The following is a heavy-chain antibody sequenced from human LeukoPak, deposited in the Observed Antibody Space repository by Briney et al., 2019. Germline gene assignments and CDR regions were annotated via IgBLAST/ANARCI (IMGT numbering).Heavy chain of an antibody. Sequence: PSETLSLTCAVSGGSISSSDWWSWVRQPPGRGLEWIGYIWRSDHTNYNPSLKRRVTMSLDKSKNQFSLKLSSVTAADTAVYYCARDPHCSSTTCPFDFWGQGTLVIVSS. CDR2: IWRSDHT. CDR3: ARDPHCSSTTCPFDF. J-gene: IGHJ4*02. CDR1: GGSISSSDW. D-gene: IGHD2-2*01. V-gene: IGHV4-4*02.